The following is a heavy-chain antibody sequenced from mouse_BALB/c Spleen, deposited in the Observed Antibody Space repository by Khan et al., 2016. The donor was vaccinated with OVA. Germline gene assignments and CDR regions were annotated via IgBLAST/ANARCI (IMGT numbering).Heavy chain of an antibody. CDR2: ISYSGRT. V-gene: IGHV3-2*02. Sequence: VQLKESGPGLVKPSQSLSLTCTVTGYSITSDYAWNWIRQFLGNKLEWMGYISYSGRTSYNPSLKSRISITRDTSKNQFFLQLNSVTTEDTATYYCARSVTMTTVVATDFDYWGQGTTLTVSS. CDR3: ARSVTMTTVVATDFDY. J-gene: IGHJ2*01. D-gene: IGHD1-1*01. CDR1: GYSITSDYA.